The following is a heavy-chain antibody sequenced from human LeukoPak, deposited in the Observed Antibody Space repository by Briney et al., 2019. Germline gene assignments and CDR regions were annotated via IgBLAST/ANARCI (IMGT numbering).Heavy chain of an antibody. V-gene: IGHV5-51*01. D-gene: IGHD2-2*01. J-gene: IGHJ5*02. CDR3: ARPIRLGYCSSTSCPWFDP. CDR2: IYAGDSDT. CDR1: GSIFTSYW. Sequence: GASLQISCEGSGSIFTSYWIGWGRQLGGKGLEWMGIIYAGDSDTRDSPSFQGQVTISADKSITAAYLQWSSLKASDTAMYHCARPIRLGYCSSTSCPWFDPWGQGTLVTVSS.